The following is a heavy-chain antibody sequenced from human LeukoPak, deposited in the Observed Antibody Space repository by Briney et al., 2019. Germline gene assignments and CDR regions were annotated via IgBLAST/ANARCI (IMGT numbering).Heavy chain of an antibody. J-gene: IGHJ4*02. Sequence: GGSLRLSCAASGFTFSSYSMNWVRQAPGKGLEWVSSISSSSSYIYYADSVKGRFTISRDNSKNALYLQLNSLRPEDTAVYYCAKDLSSSGSYSSVDYWGQGTLVTVSS. CDR2: ISSSSSYI. D-gene: IGHD1-26*01. CDR3: AKDLSSSGSYSSVDY. CDR1: GFTFSSYS. V-gene: IGHV3-21*01.